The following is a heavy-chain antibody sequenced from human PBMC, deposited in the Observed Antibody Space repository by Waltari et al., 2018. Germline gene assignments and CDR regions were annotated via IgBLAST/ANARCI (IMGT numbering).Heavy chain of an antibody. D-gene: IGHD6-13*01. V-gene: IGHV3-48*01. CDR2: ITSGGTTL. CDR1: EVPFSVYH. J-gene: IGHJ6*02. CDR3: VTTNSAGHYYYGMDV. Sequence: QLVESGGGLVQPGGSLRLSCEASEVPFSVYHMNWVRQAPGKGLEWVSFITSGGTTLYYADSVKGRFTISRDNAKKSLFLQMNSLRGEDTAVYYCVTTNSAGHYYYGMDVWGQGTTVTVS.